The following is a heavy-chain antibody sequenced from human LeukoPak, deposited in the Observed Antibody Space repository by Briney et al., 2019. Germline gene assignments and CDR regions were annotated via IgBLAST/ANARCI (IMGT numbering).Heavy chain of an antibody. CDR1: GFTFSSYA. CDR3: VKGTHYYDSSGFDY. V-gene: IGHV3-23*01. J-gene: IGHJ4*02. D-gene: IGHD3-22*01. Sequence: GGSLRLSCAASGFTFSSYAMSWVRQAPGKGLEWVSAISGSGGSTYYADSVKGRFTISRDNSKNTLYLQMNSLRAEDTAVYYCVKGTHYYDSSGFDYWGQGTLVTVSS. CDR2: ISGSGGST.